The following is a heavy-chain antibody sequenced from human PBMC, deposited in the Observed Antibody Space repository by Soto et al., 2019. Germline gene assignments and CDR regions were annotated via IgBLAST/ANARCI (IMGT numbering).Heavy chain of an antibody. CDR1: GGTFSSYA. CDR3: ASQLTGDYYYYGMDV. D-gene: IGHD7-27*01. V-gene: IGHV1-69*13. J-gene: IGHJ6*02. CDR2: IIPIFGTA. Sequence: ASVKVSCKASGGTFSSYAISCVRQAPGQGLEWMGGIIPIFGTANYAQKFQGRVTITADESTSTAYMELSSLRSEDTAVYYCASQLTGDYYYYGMDVWGQGTTVNVS.